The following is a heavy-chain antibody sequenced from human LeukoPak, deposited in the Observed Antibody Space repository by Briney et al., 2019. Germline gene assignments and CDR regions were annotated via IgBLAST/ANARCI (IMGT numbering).Heavy chain of an antibody. Sequence: HPGGSLRLSCAASTFTFSSYGMHWVRQAPGKGLEWVALISYDGSNKYYADSVKGRFTISRDNSNNTLYVQMNSLRPEDTAVYYCAKETNWYSGSRRAFDIWGQGTMVTVSS. V-gene: IGHV3-30*18. CDR1: TFTFSSYG. CDR3: AKETNWYSGSRRAFDI. J-gene: IGHJ3*02. CDR2: ISYDGSNK. D-gene: IGHD1-26*01.